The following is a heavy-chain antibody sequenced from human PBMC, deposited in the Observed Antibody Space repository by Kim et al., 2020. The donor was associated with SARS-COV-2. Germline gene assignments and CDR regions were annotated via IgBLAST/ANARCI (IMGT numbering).Heavy chain of an antibody. V-gene: IGHV1-3*01. CDR3: ARTDDYYGSGSYYKMGASGAFDI. D-gene: IGHD3-10*01. J-gene: IGHJ3*02. Sequence: ASVKVSCKASGYTFTSYAMHWVRQAPGQRLEWMGWINAGNGNTKYSQKFQGRVTITRDTSASTAYMELSSLRSEDTAVYYCARTDDYYGSGSYYKMGASGAFDIWGQGTMVTFSS. CDR2: INAGNGNT. CDR1: GYTFTSYA.